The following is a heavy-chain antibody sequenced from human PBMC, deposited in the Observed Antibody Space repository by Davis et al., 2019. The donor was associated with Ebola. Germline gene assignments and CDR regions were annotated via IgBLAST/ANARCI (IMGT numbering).Heavy chain of an antibody. CDR2: ISSSGSTI. CDR3: ARVIMITFGGVIGDWYFDL. D-gene: IGHD3-16*02. CDR1: GFTFSDYY. J-gene: IGHJ2*01. V-gene: IGHV3-11*01. Sequence: GESLKISCAASGFTFSDYYMSWIRQAPGKGLEWVSYISSSGSTIYYADSVKGRFTISRDNAKNSLYLQMNSLRAEDTAVYYCARVIMITFGGVIGDWYFDLWGRGTLVTVSS.